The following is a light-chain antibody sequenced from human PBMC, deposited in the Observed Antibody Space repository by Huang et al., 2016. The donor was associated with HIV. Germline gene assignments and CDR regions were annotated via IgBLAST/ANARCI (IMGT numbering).Light chain of an antibody. Sequence: DIVMTQFPATLSVSPGDRATLSCRASKRVCSNLAWYQLKPGQVPSLLIYAASPRGTGIPDWFSGCGCWTEFTLTISSMKSEDFAVYYCQKYNNWSRTFGKGTKVEIK. CDR3: QKYNNWSRT. J-gene: IGKJ1*01. V-gene: IGKV3-15*01. CDR2: AAS. CDR1: KRVCSN.